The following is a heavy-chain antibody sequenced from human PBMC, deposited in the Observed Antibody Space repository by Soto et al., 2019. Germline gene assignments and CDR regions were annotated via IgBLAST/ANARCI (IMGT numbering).Heavy chain of an antibody. Sequence: QLQLQESGPGLVKPSETLSLTCTVSGGSISSSSYYWGWIRQPPGKGLEWIGSIYYSGSTYYNPSLKKRVTIPVDTSKNQYSLKLSSVTAADTAVYYCARHTPAISISDHWGQGTLVTVSS. CDR1: GGSISSSSYY. V-gene: IGHV4-39*01. J-gene: IGHJ4*02. CDR3: ARHTPAISISDH. D-gene: IGHD2-15*01. CDR2: IYYSGST.